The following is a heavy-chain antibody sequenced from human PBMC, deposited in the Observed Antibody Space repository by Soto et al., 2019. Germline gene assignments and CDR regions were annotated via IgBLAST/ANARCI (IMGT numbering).Heavy chain of an antibody. CDR3: AKFKGGVNDGLDI. V-gene: IGHV3-23*01. J-gene: IGHJ3*02. CDR2: ISSSGDNT. D-gene: IGHD6-25*01. Sequence: EVQLLESGGGLVQPGGSLRLSCAASGFTFRNYAMTWVRQAPGKGLEWVSGISSSGDNTYYPGSVRGRFTISRDNSKDTLFLQMSSLRAEDTATYYCAKFKGGVNDGLDIWGQGTMVTVSS. CDR1: GFTFRNYA.